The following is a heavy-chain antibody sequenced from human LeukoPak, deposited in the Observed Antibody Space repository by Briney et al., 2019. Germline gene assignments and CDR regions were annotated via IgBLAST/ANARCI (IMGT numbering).Heavy chain of an antibody. Sequence: VSVKVSCKASGYTFTSYYMHWVRHAPGQGIEWMGIINPSGGSTSYAQKFQGRVTITRDTSTSTVYMELSSLRSEDTAVHYCARVGIDGYNPYNWFDPWGQGTLVTVSS. CDR2: INPSGGST. CDR3: ARVGIDGYNPYNWFDP. D-gene: IGHD5-24*01. J-gene: IGHJ5*02. V-gene: IGHV1-46*01. CDR1: GYTFTSYY.